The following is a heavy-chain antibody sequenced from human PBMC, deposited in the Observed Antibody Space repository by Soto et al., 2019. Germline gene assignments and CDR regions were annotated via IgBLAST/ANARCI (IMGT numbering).Heavy chain of an antibody. D-gene: IGHD6-13*01. CDR2: ISYDGSNK. V-gene: IGHV3-30-3*01. J-gene: IGHJ1*01. CDR3: ARDLDSSWYARYFQH. CDR1: GLTFSSYA. Sequence: GGSLRLSCAASGLTFSSYAMHWVRQAPGKGLEWVAVISYDGSNKYYADSVKGRFTISRDNSKNTLYLQMNSLRAEDTAVYYCARDLDSSWYARYFQHWGQGTLVTVSS.